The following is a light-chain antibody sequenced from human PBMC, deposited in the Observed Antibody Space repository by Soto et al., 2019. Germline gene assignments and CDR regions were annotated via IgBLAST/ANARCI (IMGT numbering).Light chain of an antibody. J-gene: IGLJ1*01. CDR3: SSYTSTNTTYV. CDR1: ISDVGAYYF. Sequence: SVLTPPGSVSGYPGQSITSSCTGSISDVGAYYFVSWYQHRPGKAPKLILYEVTTRPSGISSRFSGSKSGNTASLTISGLQADDEAYYYFSSYTSTNTTYVFGTGTKGTVL. CDR2: EVT. V-gene: IGLV2-14*01.